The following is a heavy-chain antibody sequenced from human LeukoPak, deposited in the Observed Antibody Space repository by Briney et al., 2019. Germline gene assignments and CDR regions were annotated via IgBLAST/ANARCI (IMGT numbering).Heavy chain of an antibody. CDR2: ISGSGGSS. J-gene: IGHJ3*02. V-gene: IGHV3-23*01. CDR1: GFTFSSYA. Sequence: GSLRLSCAASGFTFSSYAMSWVRQAPGKGLEWVSAISGSGGSSYYADSVKGRFTISRDNSKNTLYLQMNSLRAEDTAVYYCAKVQLRRYDAFDIWGQGTMVTVSS. D-gene: IGHD4-17*01. CDR3: AKVQLRRYDAFDI.